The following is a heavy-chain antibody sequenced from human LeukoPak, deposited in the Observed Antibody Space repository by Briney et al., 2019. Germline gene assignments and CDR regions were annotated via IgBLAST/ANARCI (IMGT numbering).Heavy chain of an antibody. V-gene: IGHV4-4*07. CDR2: IYNSGST. CDR1: GGSISSDY. Sequence: PSETLSLTCTVSGGSISSDYWSWLRQPAGKGLEWIGHIYNSGSTNYNPSLKSRVTMSVDTSKNQFSPKLSSVTAADTAMYYCAREGYSYGYRYFFDFWGQGTLVTVSS. D-gene: IGHD5-18*01. J-gene: IGHJ4*02. CDR3: AREGYSYGYRYFFDF.